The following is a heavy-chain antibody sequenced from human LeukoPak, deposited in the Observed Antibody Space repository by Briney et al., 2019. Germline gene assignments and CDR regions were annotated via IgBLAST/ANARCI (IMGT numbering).Heavy chain of an antibody. CDR2: INHSGST. J-gene: IGHJ6*03. CDR3: ARAPPVNYYDSSGYYYYYYYYMDV. CDR1: GGSFSGYY. Sequence: KPSETLSLTCAGYGGSFSGYYWSWIRQPPGKGLEWIGEINHSGSTNYNPSLKSRVTISVDTSKNQFSLKLSSVTAADTAVYYCARAPPVNYYDSSGYYYYYYYYMDVWGKGTTVTVSS. D-gene: IGHD3-22*01. V-gene: IGHV4-34*01.